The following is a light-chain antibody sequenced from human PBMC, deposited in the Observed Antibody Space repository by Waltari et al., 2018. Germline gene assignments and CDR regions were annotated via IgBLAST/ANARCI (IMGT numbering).Light chain of an antibody. CDR3: QHYLRLPVT. CDR1: QSVTRA. V-gene: IGKV3-20*01. Sequence: EIVLTQSPGTLSLSPGESATLSCRTSQSVTRALAWYQQKPGQAPRLLIYGASNRATGIPDRFSGSGSGTDFSLTISSLEPEDFAVYYCQHYLRLPVTF. CDR2: GAS. J-gene: IGKJ1*01.